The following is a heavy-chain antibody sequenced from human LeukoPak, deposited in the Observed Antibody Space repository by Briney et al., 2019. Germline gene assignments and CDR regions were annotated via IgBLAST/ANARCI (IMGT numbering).Heavy chain of an antibody. D-gene: IGHD2-15*01. CDR3: ATDIVVVVAVTSPVDNDY. CDR1: GFIFSGYA. Sequence: GGSLRLFCAASGFIFSGYAMSWVRQAPGKGLEWVSAISGSGGSTYYADSVKGRFTISRDNSKNTLYLQMNSLRAENTAVYYCATDIVVVVAVTSPVDNDYWGQGTLVTVSS. J-gene: IGHJ4*02. CDR2: ISGSGGST. V-gene: IGHV3-23*01.